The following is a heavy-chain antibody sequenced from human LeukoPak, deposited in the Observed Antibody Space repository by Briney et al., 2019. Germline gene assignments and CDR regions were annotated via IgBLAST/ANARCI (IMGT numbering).Heavy chain of an antibody. Sequence: SETLSLTCNVSGGSISINSYYWGWIRQPPGKGLEYIGSIYYSGSTYYNPSLKSRVTISVDTSKNQFSVKLSSVTAADTAVYYCARHRNITGMTAVRAAFDIWGQGTMVTVSS. D-gene: IGHD1-20*01. J-gene: IGHJ3*02. V-gene: IGHV4-39*01. CDR2: IYYSGST. CDR1: GGSISINSYY. CDR3: ARHRNITGMTAVRAAFDI.